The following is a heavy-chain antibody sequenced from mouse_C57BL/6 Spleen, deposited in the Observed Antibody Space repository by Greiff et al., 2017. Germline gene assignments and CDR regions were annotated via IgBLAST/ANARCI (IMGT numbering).Heavy chain of an antibody. CDR3: ARHEERNYFFAY. CDR2: FYPGSGSI. J-gene: IGHJ3*01. Sequence: VQLQESGAELVKPGASVKLSCKASGYTFTAYTIHWVKQRSGQGLEWIGWFYPGSGSIKYNEKFKDKATLTADKSSSPVYMELSRLTSEDSAVYFCARHEERNYFFAYWGQGTLVTGSA. D-gene: IGHD2-1*01. V-gene: IGHV1-62-2*01. CDR1: GYTFTAYT.